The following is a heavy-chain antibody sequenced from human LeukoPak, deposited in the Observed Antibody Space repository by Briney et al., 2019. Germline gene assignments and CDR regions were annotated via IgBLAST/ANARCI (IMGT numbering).Heavy chain of an antibody. CDR3: LCFGLGAHGAGTY. Sequence: GSSVKVSCKASGGTFSSYAISWVRQAPGQGLEWMGGIIPIFGTANYAQKFQGRVTITTEDSTSTAYLELSSLRSEDTAVYYCLCFGLGAHGAGTYWGQGTLVTVSS. CDR2: IIPIFGTA. D-gene: IGHD6-13*01. J-gene: IGHJ4*02. CDR1: GGTFSSYA. V-gene: IGHV1-69*05.